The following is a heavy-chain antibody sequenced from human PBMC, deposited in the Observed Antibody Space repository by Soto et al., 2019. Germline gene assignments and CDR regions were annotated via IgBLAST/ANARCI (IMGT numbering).Heavy chain of an antibody. Sequence: ESLTIFFTGSGYSFTSYWIGLVRQMPGKGLEWMGRIDPSDSYTNYSPSFQGHVTISADKSISTAYLQWSSLKASDTAMYYCERLSSSWYSYWFDPWGQGTLVTVS. D-gene: IGHD6-13*01. CDR1: GYSFTSYW. CDR2: IDPSDSYT. CDR3: ERLSSSWYSYWFDP. V-gene: IGHV5-10-1*01. J-gene: IGHJ5*02.